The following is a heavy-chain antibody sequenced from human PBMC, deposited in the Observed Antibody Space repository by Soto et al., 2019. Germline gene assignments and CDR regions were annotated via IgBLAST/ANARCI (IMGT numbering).Heavy chain of an antibody. D-gene: IGHD6-13*01. J-gene: IGHJ6*02. CDR2: IIPIFGTA. CDR3: ARGTLQEAACNYYYHGMDV. CDR1: GGTFSSYA. Sequence: QVQLVQSGAEVKKPGSSVKVSCKASGGTFSSYAISWVRQAPGQGLEWMGGIIPIFGTANYAQKFQGRVKITADESTSTAYMELSSLRSEDTAVYYCARGTLQEAACNYYYHGMDVWGQGTTVTVSS. V-gene: IGHV1-69*01.